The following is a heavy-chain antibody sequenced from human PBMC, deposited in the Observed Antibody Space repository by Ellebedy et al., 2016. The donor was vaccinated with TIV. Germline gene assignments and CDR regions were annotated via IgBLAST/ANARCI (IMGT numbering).Heavy chain of an antibody. D-gene: IGHD4-23*01. CDR2: IWYDGSNK. Sequence: GGSLRLSXAASGFTFSSYAMHWVRQAPGKGLEWVAVIWYDGSNKYYADSVKGRFTISRDNSKNTLYLQMNSLRAEDTAVYYYAKVGFDYGGNSDYYYYYMDVWGKGTTVTVSS. V-gene: IGHV3-30*02. J-gene: IGHJ6*03. CDR1: GFTFSSYA. CDR3: AKVGFDYGGNSDYYYYYMDV.